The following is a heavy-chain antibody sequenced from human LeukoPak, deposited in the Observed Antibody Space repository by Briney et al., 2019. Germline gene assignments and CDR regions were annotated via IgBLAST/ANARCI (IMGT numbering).Heavy chain of an antibody. CDR1: GGTFSSYA. J-gene: IGHJ4*02. Sequence: SVKVSCKASGGTFSSYAISWVRQAPGQGPEWMGGIIPIFGTANYAQKFQGRVTITTDESTSTAYMELSSLRSEDTAVYYCARVSLGYCSGGSCYSGPFDYWGQGTLVTVSS. V-gene: IGHV1-69*05. CDR2: IIPIFGTA. D-gene: IGHD2-15*01. CDR3: ARVSLGYCSGGSCYSGPFDY.